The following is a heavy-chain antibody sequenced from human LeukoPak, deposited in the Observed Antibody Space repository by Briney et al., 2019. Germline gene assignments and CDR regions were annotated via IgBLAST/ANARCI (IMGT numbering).Heavy chain of an antibody. D-gene: IGHD1-26*01. CDR1: GGSINNYY. J-gene: IGHJ4*02. CDR3: ATADWESFYFDS. V-gene: IGHV4-59*06. CDR2: TSYSEGT. Sequence: PSETLSLTCTVSGGSINNYYWSWIRQPPGKGLEWIGFTSYSEGTYYNPSLMSRITISVDISQNQFSLKMRDVTAADTAVYFCATADWESFYFDSWGQGALVAVSS.